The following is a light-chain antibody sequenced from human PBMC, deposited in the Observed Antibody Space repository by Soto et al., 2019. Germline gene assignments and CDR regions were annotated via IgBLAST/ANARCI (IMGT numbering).Light chain of an antibody. CDR1: QSISDW. J-gene: IGKJ2*01. Sequence: DIQMTQSPSTLSASVGDRVTITCRASQSISDWLAWYQKIPGKAPKLLIYDASTLQSGVPSRFSGSGSGTEFTLTISSLQPGDVGNYYCQEYKSATFGQGTKLEI. CDR2: DAS. V-gene: IGKV1-5*01. CDR3: QEYKSAT.